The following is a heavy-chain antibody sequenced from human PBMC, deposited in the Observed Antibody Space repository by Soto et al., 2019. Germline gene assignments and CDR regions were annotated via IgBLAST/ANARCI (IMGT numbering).Heavy chain of an antibody. Sequence: ASVKVSCKASGYTFTSYYMHWVRQAPGQGLEWMGIINPSGGSTSYAQKFRGRVTMTRDTSTSTVYMELSSLRSEDTAVYYCASVNYDFWSGYYLSGMDVWGQGTTVTVSS. J-gene: IGHJ6*02. CDR1: GYTFTSYY. CDR2: INPSGGST. V-gene: IGHV1-46*01. D-gene: IGHD3-3*01. CDR3: ASVNYDFWSGYYLSGMDV.